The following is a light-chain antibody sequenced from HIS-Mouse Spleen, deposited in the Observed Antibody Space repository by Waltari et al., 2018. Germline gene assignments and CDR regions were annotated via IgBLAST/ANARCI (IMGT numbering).Light chain of an antibody. CDR2: EVS. CDR1: SSDVGGYNY. V-gene: IGLV2-8*01. Sequence: QSALTQPPSASGSPGQSVTISCTGTSSDVGGYNYVSWYQQHPGKASKRMIYEVSKRPSGVPDRVSGSKSGNTASLTVSGLQAEDEADYYCSSYAGSNNFVVFGGGTKLTVL. J-gene: IGLJ2*01. CDR3: SSYAGSNNFVV.